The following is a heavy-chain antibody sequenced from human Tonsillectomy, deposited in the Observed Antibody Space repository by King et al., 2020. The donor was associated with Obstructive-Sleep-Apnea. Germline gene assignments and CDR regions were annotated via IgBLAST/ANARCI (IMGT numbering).Heavy chain of an antibody. CDR2: ISYDGSNK. Sequence: QLVQSGGGVVQPGRSLRLSCAASGFAFTSYGMHWVRQAPGKGLEGVAVISYDGSNKYYADSVKGRFTISRDNSKNTLSLHMNSLRLEDTAVYYCAKDRGFGEKPTLFDYWGQGTLVTVSS. CDR3: AKDRGFGEKPTLFDY. J-gene: IGHJ4*02. CDR1: GFAFTSYG. D-gene: IGHD3-10*01. V-gene: IGHV3-30*18.